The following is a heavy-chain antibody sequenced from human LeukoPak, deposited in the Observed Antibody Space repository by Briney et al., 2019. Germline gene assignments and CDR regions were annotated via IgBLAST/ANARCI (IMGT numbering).Heavy chain of an antibody. CDR1: GGSISSYY. Sequence: PSETLSLTCTVSGGSISSYYWSWIRQPPGKGLEWIGYIYYSGSTNYNPPLKSRVTISVDTSKNQFSLELSSVTAADTAVYYCARWDHYYGSGSYSPWGQGTLVTVSS. V-gene: IGHV4-59*01. J-gene: IGHJ5*02. CDR2: IYYSGST. CDR3: ARWDHYYGSGSYSP. D-gene: IGHD3-10*01.